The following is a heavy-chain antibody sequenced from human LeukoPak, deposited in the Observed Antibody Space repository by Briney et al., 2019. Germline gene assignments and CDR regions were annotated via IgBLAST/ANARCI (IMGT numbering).Heavy chain of an antibody. V-gene: IGHV1-18*01. CDR1: GYTFTSSG. CDR3: AREVPYDSSRYYQPFDY. CDR2: ISAYKGNT. J-gene: IGHJ4*02. Sequence: ASVKVSCKASGYTFTSSGISWVRQAPGQGLEWMGWISAYKGNTNYAQKLQGRVTMTTDTSTSTAYMELRSLRSDDTAVYYCAREVPYDSSRYYQPFDYWGQGTLVTVSS. D-gene: IGHD3-22*01.